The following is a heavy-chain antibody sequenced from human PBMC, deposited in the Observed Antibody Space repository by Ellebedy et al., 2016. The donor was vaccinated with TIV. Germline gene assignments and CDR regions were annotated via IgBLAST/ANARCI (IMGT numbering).Heavy chain of an antibody. CDR3: ARSLDTAMANYDY. CDR1: GGSFSSSSYY. J-gene: IGHJ4*02. V-gene: IGHV4-39*01. D-gene: IGHD5-18*01. Sequence: MPGGSLRLSCTVSGGSFSSSSYYWGWIRKPPGKGLEWIGSIYYSGSTYYNPSLKSRVTISVDTSKNQFSLKLTSVTAADTAVYYCARSLDTAMANYDYWGQGTLDTVSS. CDR2: IYYSGST.